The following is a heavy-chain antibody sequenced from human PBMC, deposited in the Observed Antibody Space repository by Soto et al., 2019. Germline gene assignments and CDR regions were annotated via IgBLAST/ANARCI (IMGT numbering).Heavy chain of an antibody. CDR3: ARVPVHRKYYGSGSYYNKNWFDP. D-gene: IGHD3-10*01. J-gene: IGHJ5*02. V-gene: IGHV1-69*13. CDR2: IIPIFGTA. Sequence: GASVKGSWNASGCTFGSYAISWVRQSPVQGREWMGVIIPIFGTANYAQKFQGRVTITADESTSTAYMELSSLRSEDTAVYYCARVPVHRKYYGSGSYYNKNWFDPWGQGTLVTVSS. CDR1: GCTFGSYA.